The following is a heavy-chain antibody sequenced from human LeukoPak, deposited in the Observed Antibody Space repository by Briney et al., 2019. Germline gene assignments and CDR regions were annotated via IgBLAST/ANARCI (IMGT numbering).Heavy chain of an antibody. D-gene: IGHD3-10*01. CDR1: GFTFSGSA. V-gene: IGHV3-69-1*01. CDR3: AKGYGSGNYYSDY. J-gene: IGHJ4*02. Sequence: GGSLRLSCVASGFTFSGSAMNWVCEAPGEGLELEWVPSISIGGAKNYAASAKARFTISRANAKTSLFLQLNGLRAEDTAVYYCAKGYGSGNYYSDYWGQGTLVTVSS. CDR2: ISIGGAK.